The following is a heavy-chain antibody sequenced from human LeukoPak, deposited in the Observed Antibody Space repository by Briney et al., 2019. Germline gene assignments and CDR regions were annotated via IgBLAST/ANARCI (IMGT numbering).Heavy chain of an antibody. CDR3: ARGVLGPYYFDL. CDR2: IHYTGAT. V-gene: IGHV4-34*01. D-gene: IGHD7-27*01. Sequence: PSETLSLTCDVYGGTFRGYYWSWIRQPPGKGLEWIGEIHYTGATNYKPSLKSRVTISGDPSKNQVSLRVYSVTAADTAVYYCARGVLGPYYFDLWGRGTLATVSS. J-gene: IGHJ2*01. CDR1: GGTFRGYY.